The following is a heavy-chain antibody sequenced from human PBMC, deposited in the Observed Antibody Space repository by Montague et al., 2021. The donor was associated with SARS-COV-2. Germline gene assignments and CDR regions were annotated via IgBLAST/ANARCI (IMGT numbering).Heavy chain of an antibody. Sequence: SLRLSCAASGFTFSSYEMNWVRQAPGKGLEWVSYTTSTGSTIYYSDSVQGLFTISRDNAKKSLYLQMNSLRAEDTAVYYCARNKFPAAFDFWGQGTLVTVSS. CDR2: TTSTGSTI. D-gene: IGHD2-2*01. CDR3: ARNKFPAAFDF. CDR1: GFTFSSYE. J-gene: IGHJ4*02. V-gene: IGHV3-48*03.